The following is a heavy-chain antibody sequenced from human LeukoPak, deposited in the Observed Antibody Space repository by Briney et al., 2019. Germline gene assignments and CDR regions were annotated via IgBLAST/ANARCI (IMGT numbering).Heavy chain of an antibody. J-gene: IGHJ4*02. Sequence: GGFLRLSCAASGFTFSSYAMSWVRQAPGKGLEWVSAISGSGGSTYYADSVKGRFTISRDNSKNTLYLQMSSLRAEDTAVYYCAKDSGYCKPFDYWGQGTLVTVSS. D-gene: IGHD3-22*01. CDR1: GFTFSSYA. CDR3: AKDSGYCKPFDY. V-gene: IGHV3-23*01. CDR2: ISGSGGST.